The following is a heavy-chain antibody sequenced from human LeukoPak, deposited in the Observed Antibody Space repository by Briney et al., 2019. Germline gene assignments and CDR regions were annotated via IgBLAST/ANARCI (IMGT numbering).Heavy chain of an antibody. CDR3: TRGAGSSWFYS. D-gene: IGHD6-13*01. J-gene: IGHJ5*01. CDR1: GFAFSSY. CDR2: ISNTGSIT. Sequence: GGSLRLSCAASGFAFSSYMNWVRQAPGKGLEWLSFISNTGSITYYADSVKGRFTISRDNAKNSLYLQMSSLRDEDTAVYFCTRGAGSSWFYSWGQGTLVTVSS. V-gene: IGHV3-48*02.